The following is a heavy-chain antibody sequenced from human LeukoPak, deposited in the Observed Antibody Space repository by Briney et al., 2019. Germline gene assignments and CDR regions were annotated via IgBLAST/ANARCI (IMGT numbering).Heavy chain of an antibody. Sequence: GGSLRLSCAASGFTISSNYMKWVRQAPGKGLEWVSLIYSGGNTYYADSVKGRFTVSRDNSKNTLYLQMNSLRAEDTAVYYCATERDWGQGTLVTVSS. J-gene: IGHJ4*02. CDR3: ATERD. CDR2: IYSGGNT. V-gene: IGHV3-53*01. CDR1: GFTISSNY.